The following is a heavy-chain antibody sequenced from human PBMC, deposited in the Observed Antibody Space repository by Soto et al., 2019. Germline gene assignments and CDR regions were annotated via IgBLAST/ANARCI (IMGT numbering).Heavy chain of an antibody. J-gene: IGHJ4*02. V-gene: IGHV3-23*01. CDR3: AKYYMVTRSPFDY. D-gene: IGHD5-18*01. Sequence: GGSLRLSCAASGFTLSSYAMSWVRQAPGKGLEWVSSITSTGDRAYYADSVKGRFTVSRDNSKNTLYLQMNSLRAEDTAVYYCAKYYMVTRSPFDYWGQGTLVTVSS. CDR1: GFTLSSYA. CDR2: ITSTGDRA.